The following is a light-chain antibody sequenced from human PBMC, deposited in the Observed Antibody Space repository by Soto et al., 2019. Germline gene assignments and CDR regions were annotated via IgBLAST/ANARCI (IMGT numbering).Light chain of an antibody. Sequence: DIQMTQSPSTLSASVGDRVTITCRASQSISAWLAWYQQKRGKTPKVLIYKASSLESGVPSRFSGSGSGTEFTLTISSLQPDDFATYYCQQYNSYSWTFGQGTKVEIK. CDR3: QQYNSYSWT. V-gene: IGKV1-5*03. CDR2: KAS. J-gene: IGKJ1*01. CDR1: QSISAW.